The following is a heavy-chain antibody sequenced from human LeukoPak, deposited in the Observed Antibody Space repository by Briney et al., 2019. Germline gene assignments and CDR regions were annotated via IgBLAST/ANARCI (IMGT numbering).Heavy chain of an antibody. CDR1: GFTFSSYW. D-gene: IGHD3-3*01. CDR3: VREGPPQGRPWSGWYPFDF. V-gene: IGHV3-7*01. J-gene: IGHJ4*02. Sequence: PGGSLRLSCAASGFTFSSYWMTWVRQAPGKGLEWVANIRGEGSGSFYVGYLKGRFTISRDNAKNSLYLQMNSLRVDDTAVYYCVREGPPQGRPWSGWYPFDFWGQGILVTVSS. CDR2: IRGEGSGS.